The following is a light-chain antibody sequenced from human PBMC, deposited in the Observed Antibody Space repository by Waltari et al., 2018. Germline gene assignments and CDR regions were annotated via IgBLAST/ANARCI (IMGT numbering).Light chain of an antibody. Sequence: IVMTQSPATLSVSPGERATLSCRASQIVTTNLAWYQQKPGQAPRLLIYGASTRATGIPARFSCSGSGTDCTLTINSLQSEDFAVYFCQQYNDRTPRDTFGQGSKLQIK. V-gene: IGKV3-15*01. CDR2: GAS. CDR3: QQYNDRTPRDT. J-gene: IGKJ2*01. CDR1: QIVTTN.